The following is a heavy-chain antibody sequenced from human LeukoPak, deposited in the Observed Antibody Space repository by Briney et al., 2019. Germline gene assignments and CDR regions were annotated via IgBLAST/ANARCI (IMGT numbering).Heavy chain of an antibody. Sequence: GGSLRLSCSASGFTFSSYEMNWVRQAPGKGLEWVSYITSGGDSIYYVKSVKGRFTISRDNAKNSLYLQMNSLRAEDTAVYYCARAGVDQMRYWGQGTLVTVSS. J-gene: IGHJ4*02. D-gene: IGHD2-2*01. CDR2: ITSGGDSI. CDR1: GFTFSSYE. V-gene: IGHV3-48*03. CDR3: ARAGVDQMRY.